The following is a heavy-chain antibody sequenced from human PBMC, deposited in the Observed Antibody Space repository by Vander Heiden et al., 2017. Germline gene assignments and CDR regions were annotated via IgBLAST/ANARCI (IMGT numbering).Heavy chain of an antibody. CDR2: IYYSGST. CDR1: SSSYY. Sequence: SSSYYWGWIRQPPGKGLEWIGSIYYSGSTYYNPSLKGRVTISVDTSKNQFSLKLSSVTTADTAVYYCARQVTTGLPDYWGQGTLVTVSS. V-gene: IGHV4-39*01. CDR3: ARQVTTGLPDY. J-gene: IGHJ4*02. D-gene: IGHD4-17*01.